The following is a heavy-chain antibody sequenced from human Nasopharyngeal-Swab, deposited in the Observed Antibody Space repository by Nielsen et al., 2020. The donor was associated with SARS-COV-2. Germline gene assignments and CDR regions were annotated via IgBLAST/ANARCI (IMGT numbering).Heavy chain of an antibody. Sequence: RQAPGKGLEWIGYIYYSGSTNYNPSLKSRVTISVDTSKNQFSLKLSSVTAADTAVYYCASMKGSWCLDPWGQGTLVTVSS. V-gene: IGHV4-59*01. CDR2: IYYSGST. CDR3: ASMKGSWCLDP. J-gene: IGHJ5*02. D-gene: IGHD6-13*01.